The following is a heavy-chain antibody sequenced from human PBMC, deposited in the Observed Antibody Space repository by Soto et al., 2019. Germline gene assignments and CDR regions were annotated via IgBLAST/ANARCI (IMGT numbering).Heavy chain of an antibody. CDR3: ARDVGTQMDFWSTSGMDV. CDR2: ITYDGSSK. V-gene: IGHV3-30-3*01. Sequence: QVHLVESGGGVVQPGRSLRLSCAASGLSFDDDAMHWVRQAPGKGLEWVGVITYDGSSKYYADSVRGRFTISRDNSKSTLYLQMDSLITKDTAVYYCARDVGTQMDFWSTSGMDVWGQGTTVTVSS. D-gene: IGHD3-3*01. CDR1: GLSFDDDA. J-gene: IGHJ6*02.